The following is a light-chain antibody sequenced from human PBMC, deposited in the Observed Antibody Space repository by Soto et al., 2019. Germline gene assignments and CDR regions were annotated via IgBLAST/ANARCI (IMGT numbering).Light chain of an antibody. CDR2: DDS. J-gene: IGKJ1*01. CDR3: LHYSSVWT. CDR1: QSISRG. Sequence: EIQPIHSPSTLSSSVGHRVTITCRASQSISRGLAWYQQKPGKAPNILIYDDSTLESGVPSRFSGSGSGTEFTLTISSLQPEDFATNYCLHYSSVWTVGQGTKMEIK. V-gene: IGKV1-5*01.